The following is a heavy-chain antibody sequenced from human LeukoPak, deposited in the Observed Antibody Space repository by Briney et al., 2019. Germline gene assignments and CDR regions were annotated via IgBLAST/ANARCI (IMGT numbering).Heavy chain of an antibody. CDR1: GDSISSGSYY. V-gene: IGHV4-61*02. Sequence: SETLSLTCTVSGDSISSGSYYWSWIRQPAGKRLEWIGRIYTTGTINYNPSLQSRVTISIDTSKNQFSLKLSSVTAADTAVYYCARSYSTSSPYNWFDPWGQGTLVTVSS. CDR2: IYTTGTI. D-gene: IGHD6-6*01. J-gene: IGHJ5*02. CDR3: ARSYSTSSPYNWFDP.